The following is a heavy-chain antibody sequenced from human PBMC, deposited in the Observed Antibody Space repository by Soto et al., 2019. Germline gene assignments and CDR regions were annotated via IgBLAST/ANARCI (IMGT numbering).Heavy chain of an antibody. CDR2: IKSKTDGGTT. CDR3: TSSSGWTKLEFDY. Sequence: PGGSLRLSCAASGFTFSNAWMTWVCQAPGKGLEWVGRIKSKTDGGTTDYTASVKGRFTISRDDSKNTLFLQMNSLKTEDTAVYYCTSSSGWTKLEFDYWGQGTLVTVSS. CDR1: GFTFSNAW. J-gene: IGHJ4*02. V-gene: IGHV3-15*01. D-gene: IGHD6-25*01.